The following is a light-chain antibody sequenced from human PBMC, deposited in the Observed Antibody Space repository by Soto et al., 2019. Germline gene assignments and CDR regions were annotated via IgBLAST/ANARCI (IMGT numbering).Light chain of an antibody. CDR1: RIDVGGYNY. V-gene: IGLV2-14*01. J-gene: IGLJ1*01. Sequence: QSVLTQPRSVSGAPGQSVPISCPGARIDVGGYNYVSWYQQHPGKAPKLMIYDVSNRPSGVSNRFSGSKSGNTASLTISGLQAEDEADYYCSSYTSSRDVFGTGTKVTVL. CDR2: DVS. CDR3: SSYTSSRDV.